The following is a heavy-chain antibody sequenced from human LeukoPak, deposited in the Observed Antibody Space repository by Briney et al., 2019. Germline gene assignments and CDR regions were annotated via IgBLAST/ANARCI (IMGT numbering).Heavy chain of an antibody. V-gene: IGHV4-38-2*02. CDR1: GYSINSGYY. Sequence: SETLSLTCTVSGYSINSGYYWGWIRPPPGKGLEWIGSFYRSGNTYYNPSLKSRVTIGVDTSKNQFSPKLTSVTAADTAVYYCAREAAGYGSGSRIDYWGQGTLVTVSS. D-gene: IGHD3-10*01. J-gene: IGHJ4*02. CDR2: FYRSGNT. CDR3: AREAAGYGSGSRIDY.